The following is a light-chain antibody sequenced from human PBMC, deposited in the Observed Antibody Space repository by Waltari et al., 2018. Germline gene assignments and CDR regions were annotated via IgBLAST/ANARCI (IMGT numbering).Light chain of an antibody. CDR1: QSVSTY. CDR2: DSH. J-gene: IGKJ4*01. CDR3: QQRYKWPLT. Sequence: SCRESQSVSTYLARDQQRSGQTPRLLIYDSHSRATGIPARFSCSWSETDFTLTISSLEPEDFAVYYCQQRYKWPLTFGGGSKLEI. V-gene: IGKV3-11*01.